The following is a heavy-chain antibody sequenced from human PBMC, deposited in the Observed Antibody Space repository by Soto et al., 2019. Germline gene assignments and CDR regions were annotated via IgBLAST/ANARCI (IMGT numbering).Heavy chain of an antibody. Sequence: QAQLVQSGAEVKRPGASVKVSCRASGYRFTSYGINWVRQAPGQGLEWLGWISAYDGNTNYAQILQGRVSMTTDTSANTAYMELRSLRADDTAMYYCARGGYYDSSGSRNYYYYGMNVWGQGTTVNVSS. CDR2: ISAYDGNT. D-gene: IGHD3-22*01. J-gene: IGHJ6*02. CDR1: GYRFTSYG. CDR3: ARGGYYDSSGSRNYYYYGMNV. V-gene: IGHV1-18*01.